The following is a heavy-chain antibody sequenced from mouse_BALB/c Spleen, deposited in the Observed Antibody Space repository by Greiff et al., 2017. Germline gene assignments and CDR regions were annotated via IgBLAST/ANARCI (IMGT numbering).Heavy chain of an antibody. CDR1: GFTFSSFG. CDR3: ARSLYYDYDWFAY. J-gene: IGHJ3*01. Sequence: EVMLVESGGGLVQPGVSRKLSCAASGFTFSSFGMHWVRQAPEKGLEWVAYISSGSSTIYYADTVKGRFTISRDNPKNTLFLQMTSLRSEDTAMYYCARSLYYDYDWFAYWGQGTLVTVSA. D-gene: IGHD2-4*01. CDR2: ISSGSSTI. V-gene: IGHV5-17*02.